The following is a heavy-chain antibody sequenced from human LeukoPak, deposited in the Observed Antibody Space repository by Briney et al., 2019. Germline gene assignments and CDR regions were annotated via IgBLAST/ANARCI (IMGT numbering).Heavy chain of an antibody. Sequence: GGSLRLSCAASGVTVSSQYMNWVRRAPGKGLEWVSVIYGVDGTSYADSVEGRFTISRDNSKNTVYLQMNSLRAEDTAVYYCASDLIYWGQGTLVTVSS. CDR1: GVTVSSQY. V-gene: IGHV3-53*01. J-gene: IGHJ4*02. CDR2: IYGVDGT. CDR3: ASDLIY.